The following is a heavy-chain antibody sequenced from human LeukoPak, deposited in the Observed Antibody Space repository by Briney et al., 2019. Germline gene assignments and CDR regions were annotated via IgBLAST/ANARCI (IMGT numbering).Heavy chain of an antibody. CDR3: VREDAHTYYFDF. CDR2: IKSTGDTT. V-gene: IGHV1-46*01. J-gene: IGHJ4*02. Sequence: ASVQVSCKTSGYTFTSYHMHWVRQAPGQGPEWVAIIKSTGDTTVYAQKFQGRVTVTRGTSTSTVYMDLSSLSSEDTAVYYCVREDAHTYYFDFWGPGTLVTVSS. CDR1: GYTFTSYH. D-gene: IGHD2-2*01.